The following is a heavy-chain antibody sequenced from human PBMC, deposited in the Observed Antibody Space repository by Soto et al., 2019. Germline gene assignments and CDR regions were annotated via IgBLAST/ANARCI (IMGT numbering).Heavy chain of an antibody. V-gene: IGHV4-59*01. CDR3: AREIGLRHKGHGMPV. CDR1: GGSISSYY. CDR2: IYYSGST. J-gene: IGHJ6*02. Sequence: SGTLSLTCTVGGGSISSYYWCWIRQPPGKGLEWIGYIYYSGSTNYNPSLKSRVTISVDTSKNQFSLKLSSVTAADTAVYYCAREIGLRHKGHGMPVWGPGTTVT.